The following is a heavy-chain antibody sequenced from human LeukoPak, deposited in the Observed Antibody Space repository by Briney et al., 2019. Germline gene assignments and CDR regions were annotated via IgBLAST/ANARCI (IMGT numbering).Heavy chain of an antibody. Sequence: ASVKVSCKVFGYTLTELSMHWVRQAPGKGLEWMGGFDPEDGETIYAQKFQGRVTMTEDTSTDTAYMELSSLRSEDTAVYYCATGLIVGATSTARDYWGQGTLVTVSS. D-gene: IGHD1-26*01. J-gene: IGHJ4*02. CDR3: ATGLIVGATSTARDY. V-gene: IGHV1-24*01. CDR2: FDPEDGET. CDR1: GYTLTELS.